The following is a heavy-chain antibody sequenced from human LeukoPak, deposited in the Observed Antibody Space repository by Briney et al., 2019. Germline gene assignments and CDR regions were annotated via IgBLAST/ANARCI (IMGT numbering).Heavy chain of an antibody. CDR1: GFIFSNSG. V-gene: IGHV3-33*01. CDR2: VRFDASKR. CDR3: ARDFRRYSYGPIDY. Sequence: GGSLRLSCTVSGFIFSNSGMHWVRRAPGKGLEWVAVVRFDASKRYYADSVKGRFTISRDNSKNTLHLQMDSLRVEDTAVYFCARDFRRYSYGPIDYWGQGTLVTVSS. D-gene: IGHD5-18*01. J-gene: IGHJ4*02.